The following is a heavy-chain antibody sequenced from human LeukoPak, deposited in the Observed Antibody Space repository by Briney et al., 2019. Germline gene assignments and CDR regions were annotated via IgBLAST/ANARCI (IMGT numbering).Heavy chain of an antibody. V-gene: IGHV3-33*01. CDR1: GFTFSSYG. D-gene: IGHD2-2*01. CDR2: LWYDGSNK. CDR3: ARDSCSSTSCYLFDY. Sequence: GGSLRLSCAAPGFTFSSYGMHWVRQAPGKGLEWVAVLWYDGSNKYYADSVKGRFTISRDNSKNTLYLQMNSLRAEDTAVYYCARDSCSSTSCYLFDYWGQGTLVTVSS. J-gene: IGHJ4*02.